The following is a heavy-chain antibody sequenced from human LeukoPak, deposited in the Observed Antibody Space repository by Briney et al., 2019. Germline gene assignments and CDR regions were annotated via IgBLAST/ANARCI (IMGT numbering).Heavy chain of an antibody. CDR2: IIPIFGTA. V-gene: IGHV1-69*01. CDR3: ARVAEDYDILTGYYPLYY. J-gene: IGHJ4*02. Sequence: SVKVSCKASGGTFSSYAISWVRQAPGHGLEWMGGIIPIFGTANYAQKFQGRVTITADESTSTAYMELSSLRSEDTAVYYCARVAEDYDILTGYYPLYYWGQGTLVTVSS. CDR1: GGTFSSYA. D-gene: IGHD3-9*01.